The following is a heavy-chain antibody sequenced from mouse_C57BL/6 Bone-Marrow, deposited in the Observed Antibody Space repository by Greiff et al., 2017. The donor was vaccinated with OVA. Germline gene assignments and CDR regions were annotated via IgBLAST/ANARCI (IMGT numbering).Heavy chain of an antibody. J-gene: IGHJ2*01. Sequence: VQLQQPGAELVMPGASVKLSCKASGYTFTSYWMHWVKQRPGQGLEWIGEIDPSDSYTNYNQKFKGKSTLTVDKSSSTAYMQLSSLTSEDSAVYYCSRSKRNYFDYRGQGTTLTVSS. CDR1: GYTFTSYW. CDR3: SRSKRNYFDY. V-gene: IGHV1-69*01. CDR2: IDPSDSYT.